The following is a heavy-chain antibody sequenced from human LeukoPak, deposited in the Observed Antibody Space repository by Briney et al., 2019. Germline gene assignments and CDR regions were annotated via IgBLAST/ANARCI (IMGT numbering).Heavy chain of an antibody. CDR3: AKDREHYYDSSGSGFDY. CDR1: GFTFDDYA. Sequence: PGRSLRLSCAASGFTFDDYAMPWVRHAPGKGLEWVSGISWNSGSIGYADSVKGRFTISRDNAKNSLYLQMNSLRAEDTALYYCAKDREHYYDSSGSGFDYWGQGTLVTVSS. V-gene: IGHV3-9*01. J-gene: IGHJ4*02. D-gene: IGHD3-22*01. CDR2: ISWNSGSI.